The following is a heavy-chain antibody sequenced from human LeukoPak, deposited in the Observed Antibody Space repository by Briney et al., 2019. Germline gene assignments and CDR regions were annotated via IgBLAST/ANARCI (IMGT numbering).Heavy chain of an antibody. V-gene: IGHV3-23*01. CDR2: ISGSGGST. CDR3: ARYSGSYEVNYYYYYGMDV. D-gene: IGHD1-26*01. J-gene: IGHJ6*02. Sequence: PGGSLRLSCAASGFTFSSYAMSWVRQAPGKGLEWVSAISGSGGSTYYADSAKGRFTISRDNSKNTLYLQMNSLRAEDTAVYYCARYSGSYEVNYYYYYGMDVWGQGTTVTVSS. CDR1: GFTFSSYA.